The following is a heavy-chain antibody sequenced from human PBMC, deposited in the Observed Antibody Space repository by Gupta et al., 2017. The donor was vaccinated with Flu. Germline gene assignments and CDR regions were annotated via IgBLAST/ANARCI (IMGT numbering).Heavy chain of an antibody. CDR3: ARSTYGDSSDYYLDY. Sequence: AMHGVRQAPGKGLEWVANIWDDGRKKYHADSVKGRFTISRDNSKNTLYLQMNSLRADDTAIYYCARSTYGDSSDYYLDYWGQGTLVIVSS. CDR1: A. J-gene: IGHJ4*02. D-gene: IGHD4-17*01. CDR2: IWDDGRKK. V-gene: IGHV3-33*01.